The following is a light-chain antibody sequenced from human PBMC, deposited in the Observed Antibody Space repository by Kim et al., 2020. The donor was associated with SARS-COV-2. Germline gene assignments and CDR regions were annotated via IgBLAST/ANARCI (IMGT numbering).Light chain of an antibody. CDR2: DVS. V-gene: IGLV2-14*03. CDR1: SSYVGYYNY. J-gene: IGLJ1*01. Sequence: GQSNPISCTGTSSYVGYYNYVSWYQQHPGKAPKLMIYDVSNWPSGVSNRFSGSKSGNTASLTISGLQAEDEADYYCSSFTSSSTYVFGTGTKVTVL. CDR3: SSFTSSSTYV.